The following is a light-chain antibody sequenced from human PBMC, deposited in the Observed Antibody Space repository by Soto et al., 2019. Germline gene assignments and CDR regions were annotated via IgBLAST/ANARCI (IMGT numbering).Light chain of an antibody. V-gene: IGLV1-40*01. CDR2: DNN. CDR3: QSYDSSLSGYV. J-gene: IGLJ1*01. Sequence: QSVLTQPPSVSGAPGQRVTISCTGSSSNIGAGYDVHWYQQLPGTAPKLLIYDNNNRPSGGPGRFASSKSGTSASLAITGLQAEDEADYYCQSYDSSLSGYVFGTGTKLTVL. CDR1: SSNIGAGYD.